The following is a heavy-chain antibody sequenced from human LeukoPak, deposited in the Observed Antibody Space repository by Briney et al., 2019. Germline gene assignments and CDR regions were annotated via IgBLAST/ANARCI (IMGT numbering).Heavy chain of an antibody. CDR1: GYTFTDYY. D-gene: IGHD3-3*01. CDR3: ARAPYYDFWSGSPSYYYMDV. CDR2: INPNSGGT. Sequence: ASVKVSCKASGYTFTDYYMHWVRQAPGQGLEWMGWINPNSGGTNYAQKFQGRVTMTRDTSISTAYMELSRLRSDDTAVYYCARAPYYDFWSGSPSYYYMDVWGKGTTVTVSS. J-gene: IGHJ6*03. V-gene: IGHV1-2*02.